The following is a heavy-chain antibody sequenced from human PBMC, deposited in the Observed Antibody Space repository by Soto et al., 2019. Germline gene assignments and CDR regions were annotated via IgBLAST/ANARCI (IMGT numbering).Heavy chain of an antibody. CDR3: ARSGCSSTSCYDY. D-gene: IGHD2-2*01. J-gene: IGHJ4*02. CDR2: ISHDGIST. CDR1: GFTFGSYA. Sequence: GGSLRLSCAASGFTFGSYAMHWVRQAPGKGLEYVSAISHDGISTYYANSVKGRFTVSRDNSKNTLFLQMGSLRVEDMAVYYCARSGCSSTSCYDYWGQGTLVTVSS. V-gene: IGHV3-64*01.